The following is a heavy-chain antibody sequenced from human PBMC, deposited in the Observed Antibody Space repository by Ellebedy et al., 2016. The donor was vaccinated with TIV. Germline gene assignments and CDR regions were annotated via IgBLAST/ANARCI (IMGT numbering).Heavy chain of an antibody. V-gene: IGHV1-69*04. CDR2: IIPILGIA. CDR1: GGTFSSYA. J-gene: IGHJ6*02. CDR3: ARERGVEGTVTIHYYYYGMDV. D-gene: IGHD4-17*01. Sequence: AASVKVSCKASGGTFSSYAISWVRQAPGQGLEWMGRIIPILGIANYAQKFQGRVTITADKSTSTAYMELSSLRSEDTAVYYCARERGVEGTVTIHYYYYGMDVWGQGTTVTVSS.